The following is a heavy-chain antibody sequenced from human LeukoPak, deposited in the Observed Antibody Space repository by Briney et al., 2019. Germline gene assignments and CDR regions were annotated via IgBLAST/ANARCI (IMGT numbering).Heavy chain of an antibody. D-gene: IGHD5-18*01. CDR1: GFTFSNYA. V-gene: IGHV3-23*01. J-gene: IGHJ4*02. Sequence: GGSLRLSCAASGFTFSNYAMTWVRQAPGKGLEWASVIVGSGGATYYADSVKGRFTISRDNSKNTLYLQMNSLRAEDTAVYYCARESGYSYGLAGFFDYWGQGTLVTVSS. CDR2: IVGSGGAT. CDR3: ARESGYSYGLAGFFDY.